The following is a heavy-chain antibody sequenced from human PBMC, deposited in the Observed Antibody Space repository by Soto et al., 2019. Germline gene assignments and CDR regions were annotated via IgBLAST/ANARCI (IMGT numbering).Heavy chain of an antibody. V-gene: IGHV1-69*13. J-gene: IGHJ4*02. Sequence: SVKVSCKASGGTFSSYAISWVRQAPGQGLEWMGGIIPIFGTANYAQKFQGRVTITADESTSTAYMELSSLRSEDTAVYYCARYRYSSSYFYYFDYWGQGTLVTV. CDR1: GGTFSSYA. D-gene: IGHD6-13*01. CDR3: ARYRYSSSYFYYFDY. CDR2: IIPIFGTA.